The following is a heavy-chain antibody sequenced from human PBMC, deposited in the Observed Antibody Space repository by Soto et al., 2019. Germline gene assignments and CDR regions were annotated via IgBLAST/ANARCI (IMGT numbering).Heavy chain of an antibody. J-gene: IGHJ3*02. CDR1: GFTFSSYW. CDR2: IKQDGSEK. CDR3: ARERSAVREQWLARIDAFDI. D-gene: IGHD6-19*01. V-gene: IGHV3-7*01. Sequence: EVQLVESGGGLVQPGGSLRLSCAASGFTFSSYWMSWVRQAPGKGLEWVANIKQDGSEKYYVDSVKGRFTISRDNAKNSLYLQRNSLRAEDTAVYYCARERSAVREQWLARIDAFDIWGQGTMVTVSS.